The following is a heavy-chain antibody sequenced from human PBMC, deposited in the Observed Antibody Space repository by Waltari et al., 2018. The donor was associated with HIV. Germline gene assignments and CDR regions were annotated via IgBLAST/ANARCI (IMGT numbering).Heavy chain of an antibody. CDR1: GFSLSTSGVG. CDR2: IYWDDDK. J-gene: IGHJ3*02. V-gene: IGHV2-5*02. D-gene: IGHD3-9*01. Sequence: QITLKESGPTLVKPTQTLTLTCTFSGFSLSTSGVGVGWIRQPPGKALEWLALIYWDDDKRYSPSLKSRLTITKDTSKSQVVLTMTNMDPVDTATYYCACAAYDILTGYYAFDIWGQGTMVTVSS. CDR3: ACAAYDILTGYYAFDI.